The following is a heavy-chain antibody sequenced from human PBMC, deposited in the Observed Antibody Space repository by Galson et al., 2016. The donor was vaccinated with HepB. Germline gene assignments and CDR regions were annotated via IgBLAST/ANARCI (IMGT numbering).Heavy chain of an antibody. CDR2: INHSGST. Sequence: SETLSLTCAVYGGSFSGYYWSWIRQPPGKGLEWIGEINHSGSTKYQSSLKSRVTISVDTSKSEVSLKVSSVTAADSAVYYCAGSTTYYGMDVWGQGTTVTVSS. CDR1: GGSFSGYY. J-gene: IGHJ6*02. CDR3: AGSTTYYGMDV. V-gene: IGHV4-34*01. D-gene: IGHD2/OR15-2a*01.